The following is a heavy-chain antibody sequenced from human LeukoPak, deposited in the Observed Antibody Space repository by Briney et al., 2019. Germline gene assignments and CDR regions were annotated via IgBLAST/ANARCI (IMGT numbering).Heavy chain of an antibody. Sequence: PGGSLRLSCAASGFTFSSYWMHWVRQAPGKGLVWVSRINSDGSSTSYADSVKGRFTISRDNAKNTLYLQMNSLRAEDTAVYYCARAHNWKYGTFDYWGQGTLVTVSS. CDR3: ARAHNWKYGTFDY. CDR1: GFTFSSYW. D-gene: IGHD1-7*01. V-gene: IGHV3-74*01. J-gene: IGHJ4*02. CDR2: INSDGSST.